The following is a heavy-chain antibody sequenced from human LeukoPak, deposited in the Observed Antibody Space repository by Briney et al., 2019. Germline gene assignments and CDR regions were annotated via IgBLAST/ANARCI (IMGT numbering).Heavy chain of an antibody. J-gene: IGHJ5*02. CDR2: ISSSSSYI. V-gene: IGHV3-21*01. Sequence: GGSLRLSCAASGFTFSSYSMNWVRQAPGKGLEWVSSISSSSSYIYYADSVKGRFTISRDNAKKSLFLQMNSLRAEDTAVYYCAKDLEAVAGDNWFDPWGQGTLVTVSS. CDR3: AKDLEAVAGDNWFDP. CDR1: GFTFSSYS. D-gene: IGHD6-19*01.